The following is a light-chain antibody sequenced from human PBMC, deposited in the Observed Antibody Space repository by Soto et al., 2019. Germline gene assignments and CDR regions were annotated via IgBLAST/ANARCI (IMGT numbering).Light chain of an antibody. CDR1: RSSIGSNT. CDR2: SNN. V-gene: IGLV1-44*01. J-gene: IGLJ1*01. Sequence: QSVLTQPPSASGTPGQRVTISCSGSRSSIGSNTVNWYQHLPGSAPKLLIYSNNHRSSGVPDRFSASKAGASASLAISGLQSEDEGDYYCAAWDASLGGFDVFGTGTKVTVL. CDR3: AAWDASLGGFDV.